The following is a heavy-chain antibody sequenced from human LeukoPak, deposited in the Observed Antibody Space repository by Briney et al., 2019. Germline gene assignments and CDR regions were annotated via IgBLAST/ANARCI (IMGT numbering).Heavy chain of an antibody. D-gene: IGHD1-26*01. Sequence: GGSQSLLCGATGLRFKDYGVHCVPQPPGKGLECGFAINWNGGGTDYADSVKGRFTISRDNAKNSLYLQLSSLRPEDTALYYCAKHLTATNTYIFFGLDVWGQGTSVTVSS. CDR2: INWNGGGT. CDR3: AKHLTATNTYIFFGLDV. V-gene: IGHV3-9*01. J-gene: IGHJ6*02. CDR1: GLRFKDYG.